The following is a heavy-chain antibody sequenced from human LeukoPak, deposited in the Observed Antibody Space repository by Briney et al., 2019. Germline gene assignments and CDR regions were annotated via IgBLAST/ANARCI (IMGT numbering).Heavy chain of an antibody. J-gene: IGHJ4*02. Sequence: GGSLRLSCTGSGFTFGDYAMTWVRQAPGKGLEWVGFIRSQIYGGTPEYAASVKGRFTISRDDPEGVAYLQMNSLKTEDTAVYYCTRDQTPYYWGQGTLVTVSS. V-gene: IGHV3-49*04. CDR2: IRSQIYGGTP. CDR3: TRDQTPYY. CDR1: GFTFGDYA.